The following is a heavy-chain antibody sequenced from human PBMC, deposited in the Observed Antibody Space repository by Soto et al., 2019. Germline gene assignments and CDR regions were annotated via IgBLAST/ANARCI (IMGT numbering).Heavy chain of an antibody. CDR1: GGTFSSYA. V-gene: IGHV1-69*12. J-gene: IGHJ6*02. Sequence: QVQLVQSGAEVKKPGSSVKVSCKASGGTFSSYAISWVRQAPGQVLEWMGGIIPIFGTANYAQKFQGRVTFTADESTSTAYMELSSLRSEATAVYSCARGGLRFLESHGMDVWGQGTTVTVSS. D-gene: IGHD3-3*01. CDR2: IIPIFGTA. CDR3: ARGGLRFLESHGMDV.